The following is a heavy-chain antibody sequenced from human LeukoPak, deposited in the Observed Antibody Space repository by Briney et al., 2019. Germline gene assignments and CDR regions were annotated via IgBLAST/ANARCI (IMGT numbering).Heavy chain of an antibody. D-gene: IGHD6-13*01. Sequence: SETLSLTCAVYGGSFSGYYWSWIRQPPGKGLEWTGEINHSGSTNYNPSLKSRVTISVDTSKNQFSLKLSSVTAADTAVYYCVRIAAAGTGAWFDPWGQGTLVTVSS. CDR2: INHSGST. J-gene: IGHJ5*02. V-gene: IGHV4-34*01. CDR3: VRIAAAGTGAWFDP. CDR1: GGSFSGYY.